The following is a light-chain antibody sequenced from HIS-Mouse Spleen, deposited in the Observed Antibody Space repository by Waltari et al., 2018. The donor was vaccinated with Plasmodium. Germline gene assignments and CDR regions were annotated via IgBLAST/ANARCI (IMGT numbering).Light chain of an antibody. CDR2: LNSDGSH. V-gene: IGLV4-69*01. CDR3: QTWGTGMGV. Sequence: QLVLTQPPSASASLGASVKLTCTLRSGHSSYAIAWHQQQPEKGPRYLMKLNSDGSHSKGDGIPDRFSGSSSGAERYLTISSLQSEDEADYYCQTWGTGMGVFGGGTKLTVL. CDR1: SGHSSYA. J-gene: IGLJ2*01.